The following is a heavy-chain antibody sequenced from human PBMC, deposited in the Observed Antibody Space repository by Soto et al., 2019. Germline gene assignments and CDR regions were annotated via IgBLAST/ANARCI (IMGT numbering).Heavy chain of an antibody. CDR1: GGSFSGYY. CDR3: AREDGSGSYYKGSAVDY. Sequence: SETLSLTCAVYGGSFSGYYWSWIRKPPGKGLEWIGEINHSGSTNYNPSLKGRVTISVDTSKNQFSLKLSSVTAADTAVYYCAREDGSGSYYKGSAVDYWGQGTLVTVSS. D-gene: IGHD3-10*01. V-gene: IGHV4-34*01. J-gene: IGHJ4*02. CDR2: INHSGST.